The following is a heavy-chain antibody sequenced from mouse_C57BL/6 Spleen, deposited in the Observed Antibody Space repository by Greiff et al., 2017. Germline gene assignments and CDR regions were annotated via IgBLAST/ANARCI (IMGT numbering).Heavy chain of an antibody. CDR2: ISYDGSN. J-gene: IGHJ2*01. D-gene: IGHD2-1*01. CDR3: ARDLLTGY. V-gene: IGHV3-6*01. Sequence: EVKLQESGPGLVKPSQSLSLTCSVTGYSITSGYYWNWIRQFPGNKLEWMGYISYDGSNNYNPSLKNRISITRDTSKNQFFLKLNSVTTEDTATYYCARDLLTGYWGQGTTLTVSS. CDR1: GYSITSGYY.